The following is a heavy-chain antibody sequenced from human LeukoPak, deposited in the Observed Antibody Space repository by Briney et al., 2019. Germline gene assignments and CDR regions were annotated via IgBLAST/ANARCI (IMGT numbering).Heavy chain of an antibody. Sequence: GGSLRLSCAASGFTFSSYWMSWVRQAPGKGLEWVANIKQDGSENYYVDSVKGRFTISRDNAKNSLYLQMNSLRAEDTAVYYCARVENPFKQQLVIWGQGTLVTVSS. V-gene: IGHV3-7*01. CDR2: IKQDGSEN. CDR1: GFTFSSYW. D-gene: IGHD6-13*01. J-gene: IGHJ4*02. CDR3: ARVENPFKQQLVI.